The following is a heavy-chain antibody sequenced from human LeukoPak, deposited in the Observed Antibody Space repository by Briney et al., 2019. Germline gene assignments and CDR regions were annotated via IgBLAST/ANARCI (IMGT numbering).Heavy chain of an antibody. CDR1: GGSFSGYY. Sequence: SETLSLTCAVYGGSFSGYYWSWIRQPPGKGLEWIGEINHSGSTNYNPSLKSRVTISVDTSKNQFSLKLSSVTAADTAVYYCARPAYSSSWYRGGYGFDYWGQGTLVTVSS. V-gene: IGHV4-34*01. J-gene: IGHJ4*02. CDR2: INHSGST. CDR3: ARPAYSSSWYRGGYGFDY. D-gene: IGHD6-13*01.